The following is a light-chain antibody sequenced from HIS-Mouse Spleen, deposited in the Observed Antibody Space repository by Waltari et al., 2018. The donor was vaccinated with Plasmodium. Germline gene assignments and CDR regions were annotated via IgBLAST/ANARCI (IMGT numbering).Light chain of an antibody. V-gene: IGLV2-23*01. J-gene: IGLJ3*02. CDR3: CSYAGSSTLV. CDR2: EGS. Sequence: QSALTQPASVSGSPGQSITLSCTGTSSDVGSYHLVSWYQQHPGKAPKLMIYEGSKRPSGVSNLFSGSKSGNTASLTISGLQAEDEADYYCCSYAGSSTLVFGGGTKLTVL. CDR1: SSDVGSYHL.